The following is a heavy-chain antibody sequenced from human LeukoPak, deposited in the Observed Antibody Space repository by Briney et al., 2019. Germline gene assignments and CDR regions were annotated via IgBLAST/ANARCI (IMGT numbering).Heavy chain of an antibody. CDR2: IRYDGSNK. Sequence: GGSLRLSCAASGFTFSNYWMSWVRQAPGKGLEWVAFIRYDGSNKYYADSVKGRITISRDNSKNTLYLQMNSLRAEDTAVYYCAKDHYGNYYYYMDVWGKGTTVTISS. CDR3: AKDHYGNYYYYMDV. D-gene: IGHD3-16*01. J-gene: IGHJ6*03. CDR1: GFTFSNYW. V-gene: IGHV3-30*02.